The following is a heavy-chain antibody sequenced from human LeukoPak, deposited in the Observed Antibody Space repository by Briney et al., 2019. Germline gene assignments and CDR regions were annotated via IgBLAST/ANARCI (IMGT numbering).Heavy chain of an antibody. J-gene: IGHJ4*02. V-gene: IGHV3-23*01. CDR2: ISGSGSDT. D-gene: IGHD6-13*01. CDR3: AKGQGFSGTWYAAH. Sequence: GGSLRLSCAASGFTFSFYAMSWVRQAPGKGLEWVSTISGSGSDTSYADSVRGGFTISRDNPKNTLYLQMNNLRDEDTALYFCAKGQGFSGTWYAAHWGQGTLVTVSS. CDR1: GFTFSFYA.